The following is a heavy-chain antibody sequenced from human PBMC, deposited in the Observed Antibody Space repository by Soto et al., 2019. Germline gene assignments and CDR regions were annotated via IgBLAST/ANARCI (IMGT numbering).Heavy chain of an antibody. D-gene: IGHD6-13*01. J-gene: IGHJ4*02. CDR3: ASVAAAGTFDY. Sequence: ASVKVSCKASRYTFPSYDINWVRQATGQGLEWVGWMNPNRGTTGYAQEFQGRVTMTRNTSISTAYMELSGLRSEDTAVYYCASVAAAGTFDYWGQGTLVTVSS. CDR1: RYTFPSYD. V-gene: IGHV1-8*01. CDR2: MNPNRGTT.